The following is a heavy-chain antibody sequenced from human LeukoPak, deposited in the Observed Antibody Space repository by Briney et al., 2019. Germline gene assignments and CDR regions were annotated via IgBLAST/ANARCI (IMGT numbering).Heavy chain of an antibody. D-gene: IGHD6-13*01. CDR1: GGSISSYY. V-gene: IGHV4-59*06. CDR3: AGQQPLAYIDY. J-gene: IGHJ4*02. CDR2: IYYSGST. Sequence: PSETLSLTCPVSGGSISSYYWSWIRQPAGKGLEWIGYIYYSGSTYYNPSLKSRVTISVDTSKNQFSLKLSSVTAADTAVYYCAGQQPLAYIDYWGQGTLVTVSS.